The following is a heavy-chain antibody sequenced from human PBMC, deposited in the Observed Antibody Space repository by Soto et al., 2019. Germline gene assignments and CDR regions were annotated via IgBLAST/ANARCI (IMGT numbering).Heavy chain of an antibody. V-gene: IGHV1-18*01. CDR2: INAYNANK. CDR1: GYTFTSYG. D-gene: IGHD6-13*01. J-gene: IGHJ4*02. Sequence: GASVTVSCKASGYTFTSYGISWVRQAPGQGLEWMGWINAYNANKKYAQKLQGRVSMTTDTSTSTAYMELRSLRSYDTAVYYCARDLGQQLFDYWGQGTPVTVSS. CDR3: ARDLGQQLFDY.